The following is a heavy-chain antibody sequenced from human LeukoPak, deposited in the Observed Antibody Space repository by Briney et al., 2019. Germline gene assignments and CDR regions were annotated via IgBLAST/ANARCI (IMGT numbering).Heavy chain of an antibody. CDR1: GGSINNYY. Sequence: SETLSLTCTISGGSINNYYWSWIRLPPGKGLEWIGYIYYSGSTNYNPSLNSRVNISLDTSKNQFSLRLSSVTAADTAVYYCAKDHEQQLPFEPSVLSTMDVWGQGTTVTVSS. V-gene: IGHV4-59*12. D-gene: IGHD6-13*01. CDR2: IYYSGST. J-gene: IGHJ6*02. CDR3: AKDHEQQLPFEPSVLSTMDV.